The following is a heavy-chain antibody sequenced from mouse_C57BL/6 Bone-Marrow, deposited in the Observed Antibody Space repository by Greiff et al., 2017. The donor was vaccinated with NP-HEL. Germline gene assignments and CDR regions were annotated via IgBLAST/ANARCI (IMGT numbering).Heavy chain of an antibody. J-gene: IGHJ2*01. CDR1: GYTFTDYN. CDR2: INPNNGGT. Sequence: EVQLVESGPELVKPGASVKMSCKASGYTFTDYNMHWVKQSHGKSLEWIGYINPNNGGTSYNQKFKGKATLTVNKSSSTAYMELRSLTSEDSAVYYCAVITTVVDFDDWGQGTTLTVSS. D-gene: IGHD1-1*01. V-gene: IGHV1-22*01. CDR3: AVITTVVDFDD.